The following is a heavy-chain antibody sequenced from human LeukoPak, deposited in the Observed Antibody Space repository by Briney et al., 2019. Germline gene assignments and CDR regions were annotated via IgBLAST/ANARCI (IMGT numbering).Heavy chain of an antibody. CDR1: GYTFNGYY. V-gene: IGHV1-2*02. J-gene: IGHJ4*02. Sequence: GAAVKVSCKSSGYTFNGYYMHWVRQAPGQGLEWMGWINPNNGGTMYAQNFQGRVTMTRDTSISTAYMELDRLRFADTAVYYCARDSGEVPDYWGQGTLVTVSS. CDR2: INPNNGGT. CDR3: ARDSGEVPDY. D-gene: IGHD3-10*01.